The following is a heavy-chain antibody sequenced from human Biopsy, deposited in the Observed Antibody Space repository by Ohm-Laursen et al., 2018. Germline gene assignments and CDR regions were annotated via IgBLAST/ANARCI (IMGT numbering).Heavy chain of an antibody. J-gene: IGHJ4*02. CDR2: VNHSGRT. Sequence: GTLSLTCTVSGGSFSGYYWSWIRQTPGKGLEWIGEVNHSGRTNYNPSLKSRVTISVDTSKNQFSLKVRSVTAADTAVYFCARDSRGGHLNTTLITGKNLDSWGQGILVTVSS. D-gene: IGHD3-16*01. V-gene: IGHV4-34*01. CDR1: GGSFSGYY. CDR3: ARDSRGGHLNTTLITGKNLDS.